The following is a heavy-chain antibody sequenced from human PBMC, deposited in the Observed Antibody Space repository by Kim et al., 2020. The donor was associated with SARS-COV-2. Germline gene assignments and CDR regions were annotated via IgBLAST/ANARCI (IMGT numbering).Heavy chain of an antibody. CDR3: ARGLRGVRYGSGSFGYYSCMDV. Sequence: GGSLRLSCAVSGFTVSNNYMSWVRQAPGKGLEWVSSIYRGGNTYYAESVKGRFTISRDNSKNTLSLQMNSLRAEDTAVYYCARGLRGVRYGSGSFGYYSCMDVWGQGTTVIVSS. V-gene: IGHV3-53*01. J-gene: IGHJ6*02. CDR1: GFTVSNNY. CDR2: IYRGGNT. D-gene: IGHD3-10*01.